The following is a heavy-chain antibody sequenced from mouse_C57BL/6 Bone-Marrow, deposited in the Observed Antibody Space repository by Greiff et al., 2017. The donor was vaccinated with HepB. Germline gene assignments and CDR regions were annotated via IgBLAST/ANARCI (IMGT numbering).Heavy chain of an antibody. CDR1: GFNIKDYY. CDR3: VKALYGSPFAY. CDR2: IDPEDGET. D-gene: IGHD1-1*01. J-gene: IGHJ3*01. Sequence: EVQLQQSGAELVKPGASVKLSCTASGFNIKDYYMHWVKQRTEQGLEWIGRIDPEDGETKYAPKFQGKATITADTSSNTAYLQLSSLTSKDTAVYYCVKALYGSPFAYWGQGTLVTVSA. V-gene: IGHV14-2*01.